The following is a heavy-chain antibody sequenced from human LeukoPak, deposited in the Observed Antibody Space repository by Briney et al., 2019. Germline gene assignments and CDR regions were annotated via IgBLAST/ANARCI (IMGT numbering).Heavy chain of an antibody. CDR2: ISDSGGRT. CDR3: AKDSRRFDY. CDR1: GFTFSSYA. V-gene: IGHV3-23*01. Sequence: PGGSLRLSCAASGFTFSSYAMSLVRQAPGKGLEWVSVISDSGGRTYYADSVKGRFTISRDNSKNTLYLQMNSLRAEDTAVYYCAKDSRRFDYWGQGTLVTVSS. D-gene: IGHD2-2*01. J-gene: IGHJ4*02.